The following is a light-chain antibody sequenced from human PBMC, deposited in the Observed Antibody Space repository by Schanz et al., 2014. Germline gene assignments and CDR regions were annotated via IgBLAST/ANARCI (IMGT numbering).Light chain of an antibody. V-gene: IGKV3D-20*02. J-gene: IGKJ2*01. Sequence: EIVLTQSPGTLSLSPGERATLSCRASQSVSSGYLAWYQQKPGQAPRLLIYGASRRAAGIPDRFSGSGSGTDFSLTISRLEPEDFAVYYCQQRSNWPPYAFGQGTKVEIK. CDR1: QSVSSGY. CDR2: GAS. CDR3: QQRSNWPPYA.